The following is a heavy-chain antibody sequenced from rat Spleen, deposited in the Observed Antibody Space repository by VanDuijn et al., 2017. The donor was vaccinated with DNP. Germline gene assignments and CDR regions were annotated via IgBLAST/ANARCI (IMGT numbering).Heavy chain of an antibody. CDR3: TTTHYFDGWFPFDY. J-gene: IGHJ2*01. CDR2: LSTGGGTT. Sequence: EVQLVESGGGLVQPGGSMKLSCAASGFIFSNYYMAWVRQGPTTGLEWVASLSTGGGTTYYRDSVKGRFTLSRDNAESTLYLQMDSLRSEDTATYYCTTTHYFDGWFPFDYWGQGVMVTVSS. V-gene: IGHV5-25*01. CDR1: GFIFSNYY. D-gene: IGHD1-12*02.